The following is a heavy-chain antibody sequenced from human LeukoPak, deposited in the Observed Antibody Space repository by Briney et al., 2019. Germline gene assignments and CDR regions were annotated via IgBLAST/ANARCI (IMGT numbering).Heavy chain of an antibody. J-gene: IGHJ4*02. Sequence: GGSLRLSCAASGNYWLHWVRQAPGKGLVWVSHINSDGSWTSYADSVKGRFTISKDNAKNTVYLQMNNLRAEDTAVYYCVSFYETYWGRGTLVTVSS. CDR1: GNYW. D-gene: IGHD2-2*01. CDR3: VSFYETY. V-gene: IGHV3-74*01. CDR2: INSDGSWT.